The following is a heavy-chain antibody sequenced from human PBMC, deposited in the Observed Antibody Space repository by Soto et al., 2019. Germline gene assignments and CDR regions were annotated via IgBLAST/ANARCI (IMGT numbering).Heavy chain of an antibody. CDR2: ISAHNGNT. D-gene: IGHD1-1*01. CDR3: ARGRYGDY. J-gene: IGHJ4*02. V-gene: IGHV1-18*01. CDR1: GYIFTTYG. Sequence: QVHLVQSGAEVKKPGASVKVSCKGSGYIFTTYGITWVRQAPGQGLAWMGWISAHNGNTNYAQKLQVRLTENTDTPTRTAYLELRKLRSDDTAVYYCARGRYGDYWGQGALVTVSS.